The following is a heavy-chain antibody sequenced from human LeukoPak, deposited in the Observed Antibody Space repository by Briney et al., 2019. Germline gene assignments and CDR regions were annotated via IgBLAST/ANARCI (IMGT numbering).Heavy chain of an antibody. V-gene: IGHV4-34*01. J-gene: IGHJ6*03. CDR2: INHSGST. Sequence: SETLSLTCAVYGGSFSGYYWSWIRQPPGKGLEWIGEINHSGSTNYNPSLKSRVTISVDTSKNQFSLKLSSMTAADTAVYYCASRRGYYYYYMDVWGKGTTVTVSS. CDR1: GGSFSGYY. CDR3: ASRRGYYYYYMDV.